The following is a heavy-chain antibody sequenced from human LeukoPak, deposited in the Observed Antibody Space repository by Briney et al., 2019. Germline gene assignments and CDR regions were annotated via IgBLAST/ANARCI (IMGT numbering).Heavy chain of an antibody. CDR3: AKDGGGWFTSGWYYFDY. CDR2: ISGSGGST. J-gene: IGHJ4*02. Sequence: GGSLRLSCAASGFTFSSYGMSWVRQAPGKGLEWVSAISGSGGSTFYADSEKGRFTISRDNSKNTLYLQMNSLRAEDTAVYYCAKDGGGWFTSGWYYFDYWGQGTLVTVSS. CDR1: GFTFSSYG. D-gene: IGHD6-19*01. V-gene: IGHV3-23*01.